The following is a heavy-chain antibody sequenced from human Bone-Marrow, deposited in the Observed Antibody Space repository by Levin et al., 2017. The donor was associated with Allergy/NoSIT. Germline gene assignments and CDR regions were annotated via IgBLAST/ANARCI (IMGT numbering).Heavy chain of an antibody. CDR1: GFTFSSNG. CDR2: IWYDGSNK. D-gene: IGHD2-21*01. V-gene: IGHV3-33*01. J-gene: IGHJ5*02. CDR3: ARDQLEYVGAIVVEHKNWFDP. Sequence: PGGSLRLSCAASGFTFSSNGMHWVRQAPGKGLEWVAVIWYDGSNKDYADSVKGRFTISRDNSNNTLFLQMNSLRAEDTAVYYCARDQLEYVGAIVVEHKNWFDPWGQGTLVTVSS.